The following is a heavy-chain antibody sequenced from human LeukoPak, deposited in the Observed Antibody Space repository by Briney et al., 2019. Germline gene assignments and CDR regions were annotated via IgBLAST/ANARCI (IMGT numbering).Heavy chain of an antibody. CDR2: ISAYNGNT. CDR3: ARATSYSSSSLADMDV. V-gene: IGHV1-18*01. D-gene: IGHD6-6*01. J-gene: IGHJ6*03. CDR1: GYTFTSYG. Sequence: GASVKVSCKASGYTFTSYGISWVRQAPGQGLEWMGWISAYNGNTNYAQKLQGRVTMTTPTSTSTAYMELRSLRSDDTAVYYWARATSYSSSSLADMDVWGKGTTVTVSS.